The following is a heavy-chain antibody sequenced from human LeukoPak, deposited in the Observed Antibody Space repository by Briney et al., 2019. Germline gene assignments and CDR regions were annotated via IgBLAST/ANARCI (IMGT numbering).Heavy chain of an antibody. J-gene: IGHJ6*04. CDR2: ISSSGSTI. D-gene: IGHD3-3*01. V-gene: IGHV3-11*04. Sequence: SGGSLRLSCAASGFTFSDYYMSWLRQPPGKGVEGVSYISSSGSTIYYAHSVKGRFTISRDNAKNSLYLQMNSLRAEDTAVYYCARREWFPDVSGKGTTVTVSS. CDR3: ARREWFPDV. CDR1: GFTFSDYY.